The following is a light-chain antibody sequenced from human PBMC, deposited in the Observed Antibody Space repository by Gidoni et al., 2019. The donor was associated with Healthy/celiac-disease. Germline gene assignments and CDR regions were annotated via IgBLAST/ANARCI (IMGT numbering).Light chain of an antibody. CDR3: QQYNSYSRYT. J-gene: IGKJ2*01. Sequence: DIQMTQSPSTLSASVGDRVTITCRASQSISSWLAWYQQKPGKAPKLLIYKASSLESGVPSRFSGSGSGTEFTLTSSSLQPDDLATYYCQQYNSYSRYTFXXXTKLESK. CDR1: QSISSW. CDR2: KAS. V-gene: IGKV1-5*03.